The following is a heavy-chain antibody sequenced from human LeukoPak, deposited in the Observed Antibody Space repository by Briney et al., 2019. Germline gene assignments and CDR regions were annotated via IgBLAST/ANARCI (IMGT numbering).Heavy chain of an antibody. J-gene: IGHJ4*02. CDR2: IYNNAST. Sequence: SETLSLTCTVSGGSVTSHYWSWIRQPPGKGLEWIAYIYNNASTNYNPSLKSRVTISVGTSKNQFSLKLSSVTAADTAVYYCARGPLGSRGYGSDDWGQGTLVTVSS. D-gene: IGHD3-22*01. CDR3: ARGPLGSRGYGSDD. CDR1: GGSVTSHY. V-gene: IGHV4-59*02.